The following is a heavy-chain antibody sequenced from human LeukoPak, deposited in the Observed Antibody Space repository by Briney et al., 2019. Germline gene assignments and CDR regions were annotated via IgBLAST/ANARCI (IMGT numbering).Heavy chain of an antibody. CDR1: GFTFSSYE. CDR2: ISSSGSTI. CDR3: ARVGGSRGYYYYYMDV. Sequence: GGSLRLSCAASGFTFSSYEMNWVRQAPGKGLEWVSYISSSGSTIYYADSVKGRFTISRDNAKNSLYLQMNSLRAEDTALYYCARVGGSRGYYYYYMDVWGKGTTVTVSS. D-gene: IGHD3-3*01. J-gene: IGHJ6*03. V-gene: IGHV3-48*03.